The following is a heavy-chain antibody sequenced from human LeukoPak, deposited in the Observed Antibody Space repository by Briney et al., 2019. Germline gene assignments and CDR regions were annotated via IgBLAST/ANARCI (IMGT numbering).Heavy chain of an antibody. CDR1: GFSLSTSGVG. D-gene: IGHD2-8*01. CDR2: IYWDDDK. J-gene: IGHJ4*02. Sequence: KWSGPTLVKPTQTLTLTCTFSGFSLSTSGVGVGWIRQPPGKALEWLALIYWDDDKRYSPSLKSRLTITKETSKNQVVLTMTNMDPVDTATYYCAHKQHCTNGVCSSFDYWGQGTLVTVSS. CDR3: AHKQHCTNGVCSSFDY. V-gene: IGHV2-5*02.